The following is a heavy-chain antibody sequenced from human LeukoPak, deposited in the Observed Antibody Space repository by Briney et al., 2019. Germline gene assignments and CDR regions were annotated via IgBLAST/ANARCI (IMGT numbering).Heavy chain of an antibody. CDR2: TSSDLNVK. J-gene: IGHJ4*02. CDR3: AREGCYGSGSPPSLYFDY. D-gene: IGHD3-10*01. Sequence: LSGGSLRLSCAASGFTFRNYVIHWVRQAPGKGLEWVAVTSSDLNVKLYADSVKGRFTISRDNSRSTLYLQMNSQRPEDTAIYYCAREGCYGSGSPPSLYFDYWGQGTLVTVSS. V-gene: IGHV3-30-3*01. CDR1: GFTFRNYV.